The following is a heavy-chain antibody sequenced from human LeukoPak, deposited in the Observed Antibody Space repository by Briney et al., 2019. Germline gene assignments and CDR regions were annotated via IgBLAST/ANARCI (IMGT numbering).Heavy chain of an antibody. D-gene: IGHD5-12*01. CDR1: GFTFSSYE. CDR3: ARDRGYSGYGSFDY. CDR2: ISSDGSTI. J-gene: IGHJ4*02. V-gene: IGHV3-48*03. Sequence: PGGSLILSCAASGFTFSSYEMNWVRQAPGKGLEWVSYISSDGSTIYYADSVKGRFTISRDNAKNSLYLQMNSLRGEDAAVYYCARDRGYSGYGSFDYWGQGTLVTVSS.